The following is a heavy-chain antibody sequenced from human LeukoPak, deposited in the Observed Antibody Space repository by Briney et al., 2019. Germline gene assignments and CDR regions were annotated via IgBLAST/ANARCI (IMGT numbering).Heavy chain of an antibody. V-gene: IGHV4-31*03. Sequence: SETLSLTCTVSGVSISSGGYYWSWTRQHPGKGLEWIGYIYNSGSTYYNPSLKSRVTISVDTSKNQFSLKVNSVTAADTAVYYCARDVNRYGTIDNWSQGTPVTVSS. CDR3: ARDVNRYGTIDN. CDR1: GVSISSGGYY. CDR2: IYNSGST. D-gene: IGHD5-18*01. J-gene: IGHJ4*02.